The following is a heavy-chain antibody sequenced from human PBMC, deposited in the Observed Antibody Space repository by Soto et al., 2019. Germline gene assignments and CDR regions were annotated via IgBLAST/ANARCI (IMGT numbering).Heavy chain of an antibody. V-gene: IGHV3-23*01. Sequence: EVQLLESGGGLAQPGGSLRLSCTVSGFNSSSYAMSWVRQAPGKGLEWVSGISGYGVSTFYADSVKGRFTISRDNSKNTLYLQMNSLRAEDTAVYYCAKEGFLEWLLHTFDIWGQGTMVTVSS. J-gene: IGHJ3*02. CDR2: ISGYGVST. D-gene: IGHD3-3*01. CDR3: AKEGFLEWLLHTFDI. CDR1: GFNSSSYA.